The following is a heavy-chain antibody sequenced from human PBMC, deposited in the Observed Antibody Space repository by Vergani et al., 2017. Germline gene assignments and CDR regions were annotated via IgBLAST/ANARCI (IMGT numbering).Heavy chain of an antibody. CDR1: GFTFSSYS. CDR2: ISSSSSYI. Sequence: EVQLVESGGGLVKPGGSLRLSCAASGFTFSSYSMNWVRQAPGKGLEWVSSISSSSSYIYYADSVKGRFTISRDNAKNSLYLQMNSLRAEDTALYYCAKDMTPLIAAPLGMDVWGQGTTVTVSS. J-gene: IGHJ6*02. D-gene: IGHD6-13*01. CDR3: AKDMTPLIAAPLGMDV. V-gene: IGHV3-21*04.